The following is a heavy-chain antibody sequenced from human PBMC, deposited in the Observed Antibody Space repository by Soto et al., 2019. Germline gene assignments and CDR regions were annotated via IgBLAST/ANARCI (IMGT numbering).Heavy chain of an antibody. V-gene: IGHV3-49*03. CDR1: GDSFDDYA. Sequence: SRTASGDSFDDYAMCCSRQAPGKGLEWVGFIRSKAYGGTTEYAASVKGRFAISRDDSKSIAYLQMNSLKTEDTAVYYCTRAQLLRYYYYGMDVWGQWT. D-gene: IGHD2-2*01. J-gene: IGHJ6*02. CDR3: TRAQLLRYYYYGMDV. CDR2: IRSKAYGGTT.